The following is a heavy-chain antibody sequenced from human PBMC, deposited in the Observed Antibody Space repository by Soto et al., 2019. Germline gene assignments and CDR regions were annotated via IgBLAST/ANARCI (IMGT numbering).Heavy chain of an antibody. Sequence: GESLNISCKGSRYSFTSYWISLVRQMPGKGLEWMGRIDPSDSYTNYSPSFQGHVTISADKSISTAYLQWSSLKASDTAMYYCARLDGLERPKSIDISCQGTMVTGSS. CDR3: ARLDGLERPKSIDI. V-gene: IGHV5-10-1*01. J-gene: IGHJ3*02. CDR1: RYSFTSYW. CDR2: IDPSDSYT. D-gene: IGHD1-1*01.